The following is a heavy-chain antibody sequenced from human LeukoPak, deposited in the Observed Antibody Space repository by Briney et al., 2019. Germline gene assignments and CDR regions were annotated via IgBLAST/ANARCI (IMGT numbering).Heavy chain of an antibody. Sequence: PSETLSLTCTVSGGSISSYYWSWIWHPPGKGLELIGYIYYSGSTNYNPSLKSRVTISVDTSKNQFSLKLSSVTAADTAVYYCARSPGEILTGYYQYFDYWGQGTLVTVSS. V-gene: IGHV4-59*01. CDR1: GGSISSYY. CDR3: ARSPGEILTGYYQYFDY. J-gene: IGHJ4*02. CDR2: IYYSGST. D-gene: IGHD3-9*01.